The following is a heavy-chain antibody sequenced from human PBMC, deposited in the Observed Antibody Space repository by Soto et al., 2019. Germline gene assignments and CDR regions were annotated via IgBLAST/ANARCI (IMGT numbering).Heavy chain of an antibody. V-gene: IGHV1-46*01. J-gene: IGHJ4*02. CDR3: ARASGRGIVGATKKFDY. Sequence: ASVKVSCKASGYTFTSYYMHWVRQAPGQGLEWMGIINPSGGSTSYAQKFQGRVTMTRDTSTSTVYMELSSLRSEDTAVYYCARASGRGIVGATKKFDYWSQGTLVTVSS. CDR1: GYTFTSYY. CDR2: INPSGGST. D-gene: IGHD1-26*01.